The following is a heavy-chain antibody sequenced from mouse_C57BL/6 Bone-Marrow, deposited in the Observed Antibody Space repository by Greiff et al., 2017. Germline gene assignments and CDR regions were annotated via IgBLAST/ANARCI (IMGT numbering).Heavy chain of an antibody. J-gene: IGHJ3*01. D-gene: IGHD2-4*01. CDR1: GFSFNTYA. CDR2: IRSKSNNYAT. V-gene: IGHV10-1*01. Sequence: EVMLVESGGGLVQPKGSLKLSCAASGFSFNTYAMNWVRQAPGKGLEWVARIRSKSNNYATYYADSVKARFTISRDDSESRLYLQMNNLRTEDTAMYYCVRHEGLRRFAYWGQGTLVTVSA. CDR3: VRHEGLRRFAY.